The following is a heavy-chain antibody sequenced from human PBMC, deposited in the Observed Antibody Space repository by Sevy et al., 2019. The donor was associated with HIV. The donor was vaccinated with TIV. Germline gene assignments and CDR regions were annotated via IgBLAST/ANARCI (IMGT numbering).Heavy chain of an antibody. D-gene: IGHD3-22*01. CDR3: AANYDTTGYYRGFDI. V-gene: IGHV1-69*13. J-gene: IGHJ3*02. CDR1: GGTLKNFA. CDR2: VFPVSGAS. Sequence: ASVKVSCKASGGTLKNFAVNWVRLAPGQGLEWMGRVFPVSGASNYIPKYRGRITLTGDESTGTAYMELRRLRSDDPAVYYCAANYDTTGYYRGFDIWGQGTRVTVSS.